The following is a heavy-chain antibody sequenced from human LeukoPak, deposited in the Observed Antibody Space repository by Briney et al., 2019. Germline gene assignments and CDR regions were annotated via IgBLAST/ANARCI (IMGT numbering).Heavy chain of an antibody. CDR3: ARDLVGSWVFDY. D-gene: IGHD6-13*01. V-gene: IGHV3-48*03. Sequence: GGSLRLSCAASGFTSSSYEMNWVRQAPGKGLEWVSYISSSGSTIYYADSVKGRFTISRDNAKNSLYLQMNSLRAEDTAVYYCARDLVGSWVFDYWGQGTLVTVSS. J-gene: IGHJ4*02. CDR2: ISSSGSTI. CDR1: GFTSSSYE.